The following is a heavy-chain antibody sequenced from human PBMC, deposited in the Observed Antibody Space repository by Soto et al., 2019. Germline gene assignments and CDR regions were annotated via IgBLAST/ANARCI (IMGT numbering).Heavy chain of an antibody. CDR1: GYTFTSYG. Sequence: VKVSCKASGYTFTSYGISWVRQAPGQGLEWMGWISAYNGNTNYAQKLQGRVTMTTDTSTSTAYMELRSLRSDDTAVYYCARDRYYYDSSGYWDYWGQGTLVTVSS. D-gene: IGHD3-22*01. CDR3: ARDRYYYDSSGYWDY. CDR2: ISAYNGNT. J-gene: IGHJ4*02. V-gene: IGHV1-18*04.